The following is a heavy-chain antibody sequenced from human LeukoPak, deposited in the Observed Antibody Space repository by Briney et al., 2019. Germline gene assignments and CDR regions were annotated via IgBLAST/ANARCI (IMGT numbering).Heavy chain of an antibody. J-gene: IGHJ5*02. CDR1: GGSISSYY. D-gene: IGHD1-26*01. CDR3: ARGSLSGNYPGGWFDP. CDR2: IYYSGST. Sequence: SETLSLTCTVSGGSISSYYWSWIRQPPGKGLEWIGYIYYSGSTNYNPSLKSRVTISVDTSKNQFSLKLSSVTAADTAVYYCARGSLSGNYPGGWFDPWGQGTLVTVSS. V-gene: IGHV4-59*01.